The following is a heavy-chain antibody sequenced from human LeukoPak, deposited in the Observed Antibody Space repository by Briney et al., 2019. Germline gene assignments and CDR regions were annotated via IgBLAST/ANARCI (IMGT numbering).Heavy chain of an antibody. CDR1: GFTFSSYW. CDR3: ARPEYDFWSGYWYYFDY. Sequence: GGSLRLSCAASGFTFSSYWMSWARQAPGKGLEWVANIKQDGSEKYYVDSVKGRFTISRDNAKNSLYLQMNSLRAEDTAVYYCARPEYDFWSGYWYYFDYWGQGTLVTVSS. J-gene: IGHJ4*02. D-gene: IGHD3-3*01. V-gene: IGHV3-7*01. CDR2: IKQDGSEK.